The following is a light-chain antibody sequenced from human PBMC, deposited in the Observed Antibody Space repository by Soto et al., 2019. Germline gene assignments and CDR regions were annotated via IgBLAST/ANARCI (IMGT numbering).Light chain of an antibody. J-gene: IGLJ3*02. CDR1: SGHSSYT. CDR3: QTWGTGIEV. V-gene: IGLV4-69*01. CDR2: LNSDGSH. Sequence: QLVLTQSPSASASLVASVKLTCTLSSGHSSYTIAWHQQQPEKGPRYLMTLNSDGSHSKGDGIPDRSSGSISGAERYLSISSLQSEDEADYYCQTWGTGIEVFGGGTKLTVL.